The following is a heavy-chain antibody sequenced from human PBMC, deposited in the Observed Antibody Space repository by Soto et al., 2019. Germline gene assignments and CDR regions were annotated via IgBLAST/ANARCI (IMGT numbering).Heavy chain of an antibody. D-gene: IGHD3-10*01. CDR2: ISYDGSNK. J-gene: IGHJ6*02. Sequence: QVQLVESGGGVVQPGRSLRLSCAASGFTFSSYGMHWVRQAPGKGLEWVAVISYDGSNKYYADSVKGRFTISRDNSKNTLYLQMNSLRAEDTAVYYCAKAPYYYGSGRYYYYGMGVWGQGTTVTVSS. V-gene: IGHV3-30*18. CDR3: AKAPYYYGSGRYYYYGMGV. CDR1: GFTFSSYG.